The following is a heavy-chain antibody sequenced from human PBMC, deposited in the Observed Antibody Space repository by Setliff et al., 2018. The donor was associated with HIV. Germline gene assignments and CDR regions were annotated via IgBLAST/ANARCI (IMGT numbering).Heavy chain of an antibody. CDR2: INPNSGAT. D-gene: IGHD1-26*01. J-gene: IGHJ4*02. V-gene: IGHV1-2*02. CDR3: ALASIVSTARWNH. CDR1: GYTFSGYY. Sequence: GASVKVSCKASGYTFSGYYLHWVRRAPGQGLEWMGWINPNSGATNYAQSFQGRVTMTRDTSICTAYMDLSSLTSDDTAVYYCALASIVSTARWNHWGRGTTVTVSS.